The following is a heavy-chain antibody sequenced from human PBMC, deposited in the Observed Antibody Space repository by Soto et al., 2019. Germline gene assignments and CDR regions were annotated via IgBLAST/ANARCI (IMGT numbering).Heavy chain of an antibody. D-gene: IGHD3-22*01. J-gene: IGHJ5*02. CDR1: GASVSHGY. V-gene: IGHV4-59*02. CDR2: MYFGGSF. CDR3: ARSYYDSTGFAVDP. Sequence: QMQLQASGPGLVKPSETLSLTCNVSGASVSHGYWSWIRQPPGKALEWIGFMYFGGSFNYNPSLTRRPTISVETSRNQCSRKLPSVTASDTAVYYCARSYYDSTGFAVDPWGQGTLVTVSS.